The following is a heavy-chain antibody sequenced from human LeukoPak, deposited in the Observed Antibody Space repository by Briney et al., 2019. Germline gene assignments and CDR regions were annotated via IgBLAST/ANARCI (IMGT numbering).Heavy chain of an antibody. D-gene: IGHD3-16*01. V-gene: IGHV4-59*08. Sequence: PSETLSLTCTVSGGSISSYYWSWLRQPPGKGLEWIGYIYYSGSTNYNPSLKSRVTISVDTSKNQFSLKLSSVTAADTAVYYCARLEPPGDAFDIWGQGTMVTVSS. CDR1: GGSISSYY. CDR3: ARLEPPGDAFDI. J-gene: IGHJ3*02. CDR2: IYYSGST.